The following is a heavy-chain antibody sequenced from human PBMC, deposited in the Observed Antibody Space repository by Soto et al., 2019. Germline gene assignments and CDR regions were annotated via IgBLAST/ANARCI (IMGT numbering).Heavy chain of an antibody. CDR3: AKGRGGVVTAIPDH. D-gene: IGHD2-21*02. Sequence: VQLVESGGGLVQPGRSLRLSCAASGFTFDDYAMHWVRQAPGKGLEWVSGISWNSGSIGYADSVKGRFTISRDNAKNSLYLQMNSLRAEDTALYYCAKGRGGVVTAIPDHWGQGTLVTVSS. CDR1: GFTFDDYA. J-gene: IGHJ4*02. V-gene: IGHV3-9*01. CDR2: ISWNSGSI.